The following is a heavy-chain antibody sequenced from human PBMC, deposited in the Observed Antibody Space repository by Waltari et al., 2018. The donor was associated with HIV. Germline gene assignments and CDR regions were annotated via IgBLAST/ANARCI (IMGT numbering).Heavy chain of an antibody. D-gene: IGHD5-12*01. Sequence: QVQLQESGPGLVKPSETLSLTCTVSGGSISSYYWSWIRQPAGKGLEWIGHIYTSGSTNFNPSLKSRVPMSVDTSKNQFSLKLSAVTAADTAVYYCARGVGGYSGYDSFFDYWGQGTLVTVSS. J-gene: IGHJ4*02. CDR3: ARGVGGYSGYDSFFDY. CDR1: GGSISSYY. CDR2: IYTSGST. V-gene: IGHV4-4*07.